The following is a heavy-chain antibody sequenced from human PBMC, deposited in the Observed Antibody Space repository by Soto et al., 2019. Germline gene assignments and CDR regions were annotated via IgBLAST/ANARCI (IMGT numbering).Heavy chain of an antibody. D-gene: IGHD2-2*01. CDR3: AKGGAQLLHYNWFDP. CDR2: ISGSGGST. CDR1: GFTFSSYA. Sequence: EVQLLESGGGLVQPGGSLRLSCTASGFTFSSYAMSWVRQAPGKGLEWVSAISGSGGSTYYADSVKGRFTISRDNSKNTLYLQMNSLRAEDTAVYYCAKGGAQLLHYNWFDPWGQGTLVTVSS. J-gene: IGHJ5*02. V-gene: IGHV3-23*01.